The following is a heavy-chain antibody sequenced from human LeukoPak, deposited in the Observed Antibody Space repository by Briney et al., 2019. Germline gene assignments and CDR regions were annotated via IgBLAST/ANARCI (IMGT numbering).Heavy chain of an antibody. CDR1: GFTFSSYG. J-gene: IGHJ4*02. CDR3: AKDLNYGELVDS. CDR2: IRSDGNKK. Sequence: PGGSLRLSCAASGFTFSSYGMYWVRQAPGKGLEWVAFIRSDGNKKYYADSVKGRFTISRDNSRNTLNLQMNSLRTEDTAVYYCAKDLNYGELVDSWGKGTLVTVSS. V-gene: IGHV3-30*02. D-gene: IGHD4-17*01.